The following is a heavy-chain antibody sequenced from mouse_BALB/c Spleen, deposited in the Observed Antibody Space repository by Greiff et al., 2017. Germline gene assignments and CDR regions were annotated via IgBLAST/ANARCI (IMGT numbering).Heavy chain of an antibody. Sequence: EVMLVESGGGLVQPGGSLKLSCAASGFTFSSYGMSWVRQTPDKRLELVATINSNGGSTYYPDSVKGRFTISRDNAKNTLYLQMSSLKSEDTAMYYCARRGYYGYEGGYFDYWGQGTTLTVSS. CDR2: INSNGGST. J-gene: IGHJ2*01. CDR3: ARRGYYGYEGGYFDY. CDR1: GFTFSSYG. V-gene: IGHV5-6-3*01. D-gene: IGHD1-2*01.